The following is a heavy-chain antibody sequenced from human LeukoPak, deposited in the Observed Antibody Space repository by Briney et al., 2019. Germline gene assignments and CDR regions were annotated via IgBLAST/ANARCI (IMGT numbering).Heavy chain of an antibody. J-gene: IGHJ3*02. V-gene: IGHV3-7*01. Sequence: GGSLRLSCAASGFTFSNYWMTWVRQAPGKGLEWVANINQDGSTKQYVGSVKGRFTIFRDNAKNSLYLQMNSLRVDDTAVYFCTGERGESGFGIWGQGTLVSVSS. CDR2: INQDGSTK. D-gene: IGHD3-10*01. CDR1: GFTFSNYW. CDR3: TGERGESGFGI.